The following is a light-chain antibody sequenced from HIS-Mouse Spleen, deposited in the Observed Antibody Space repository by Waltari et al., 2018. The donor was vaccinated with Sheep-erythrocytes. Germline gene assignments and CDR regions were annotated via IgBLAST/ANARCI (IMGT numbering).Light chain of an antibody. V-gene: IGKV3-11*01. Sequence: EIVLTQSPATLSLSPGERATLSCRASQSVSSYLAWYQQQPGQAPRHLIYDASNRATGIPARFSGSGSGTDFTLTISSLEPEDFAVYYCQQRSNWPPAFGGGTKVEIK. CDR3: QQRSNWPPA. CDR1: QSVSSY. CDR2: DAS. J-gene: IGKJ4*01.